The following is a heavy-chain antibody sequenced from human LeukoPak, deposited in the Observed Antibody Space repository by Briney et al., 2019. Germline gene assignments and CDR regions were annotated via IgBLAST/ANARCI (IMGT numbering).Heavy chain of an antibody. V-gene: IGHV3-66*01. CDR1: GFTFSSHA. J-gene: IGHJ5*02. Sequence: PGGSLRLSCTASGFTFSSHAMDWVRQAPGKGPEWVSLLTHGGDTYYVDSVKGRFTISRDISKNTLYLQMNNLRAEDSAVYYCLGGPSWGQGTLVTVSS. CDR3: LGGPS. CDR2: LTHGGDT.